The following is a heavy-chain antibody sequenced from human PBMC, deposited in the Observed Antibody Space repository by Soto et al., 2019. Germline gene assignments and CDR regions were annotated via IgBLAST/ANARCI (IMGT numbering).Heavy chain of an antibody. Sequence: QVQLVESGGGVVQPGRSLRLSCAASGFTFSSYGMHWVRQAPGKGLEWVAVISYDGSNKYYADSVKGRFTISRDNSKNTLYLQMNSLRAEDTAVYYCAKWGGRYCISTSCPGEYWGQGTLVTVSS. CDR1: GFTFSSYG. D-gene: IGHD2-2*01. CDR3: AKWGGRYCISTSCPGEY. CDR2: ISYDGSNK. V-gene: IGHV3-30*18. J-gene: IGHJ4*02.